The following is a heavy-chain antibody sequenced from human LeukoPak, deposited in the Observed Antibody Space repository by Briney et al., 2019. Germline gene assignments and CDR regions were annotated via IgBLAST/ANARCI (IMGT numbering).Heavy chain of an antibody. J-gene: IGHJ4*02. CDR2: IYQSGST. V-gene: IGHV4-30-2*01. D-gene: IGHD5-24*01. CDR3: ARGEGYTDGLFDY. CDR1: RVAISGGGYS. Sequence: PSQTLSLTSAVSRVAISGGGYSSGSIRPPPGKGLEWIGYIYQSGSTYYNPSLKSRVTISVDRSKNQFSLKLSSVPAAHTAVYYCARGEGYTDGLFDYWGQGTRVTVSS.